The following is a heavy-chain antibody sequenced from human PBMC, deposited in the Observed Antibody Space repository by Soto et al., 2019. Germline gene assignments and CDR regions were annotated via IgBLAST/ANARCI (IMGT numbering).Heavy chain of an antibody. V-gene: IGHV4-39*01. Sequence: SETLSLTCTFSGDSISSSKYYWGWIRQPPGKGLEWIGTIYYSGSTYYNSSLKSRVTISVDTSKNHFSLKLTSMTAADTAVYYCTRHDSNYDFWSGSPPRYGMDVWGQGTTVTVSS. CDR1: GDSISSSKYY. J-gene: IGHJ6*02. CDR3: TRHDSNYDFWSGSPPRYGMDV. D-gene: IGHD3-3*01. CDR2: IYYSGST.